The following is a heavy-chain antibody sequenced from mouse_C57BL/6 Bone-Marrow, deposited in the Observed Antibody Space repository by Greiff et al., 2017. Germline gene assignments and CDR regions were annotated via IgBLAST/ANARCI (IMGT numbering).Heavy chain of an antibody. J-gene: IGHJ2*01. CDR1: GYTFTSYW. CDR3: ARSGGLRRLDY. Sequence: QVQLQQPGTELVKPGASVKLSCKASGYTFTSYWMHWVKQRPGQGLEWIGNINPSNGGTNYNEKFKSKATLTVDKSSSTAYMQLSGLASKDSAVYYCARSGGLRRLDYWGQGTTLTVSS. D-gene: IGHD2-4*01. CDR2: INPSNGGT. V-gene: IGHV1-53*01.